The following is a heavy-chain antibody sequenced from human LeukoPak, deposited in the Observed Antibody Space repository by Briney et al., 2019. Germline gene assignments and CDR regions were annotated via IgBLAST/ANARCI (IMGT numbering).Heavy chain of an antibody. CDR1: GFTFSSYA. D-gene: IGHD2-2*01. J-gene: IGHJ4*02. V-gene: IGHV3-23*01. Sequence: GGSLRLSCAASGFTFSSYAMSWVRQAPGKGPEWVSAISGSGGRTYYADSVKGRFTISRDNSKNTLYLQMNTLRAGDTAVYYCAKDGSVLPAAMFVDYWGQGTLVTVSS. CDR2: ISGSGGRT. CDR3: AKDGSVLPAAMFVDY.